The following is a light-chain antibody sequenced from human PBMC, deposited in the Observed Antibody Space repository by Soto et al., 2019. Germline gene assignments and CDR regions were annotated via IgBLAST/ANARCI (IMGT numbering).Light chain of an antibody. CDR3: CSYAGTISFV. CDR1: SSDVGSYNL. Sequence: QSALPQPASVSGSPGQSITISCTGTSSDVGSYNLVSWYQQHPGKAPKLIIFEGSKRPSGVSNRFSGSKSGNTASLTISGLQTEDEADYYCCSYAGTISFVFGTGTQLTVL. CDR2: EGS. V-gene: IGLV2-23*03. J-gene: IGLJ1*01.